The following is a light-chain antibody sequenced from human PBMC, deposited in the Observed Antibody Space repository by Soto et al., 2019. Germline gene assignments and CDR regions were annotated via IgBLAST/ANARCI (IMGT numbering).Light chain of an antibody. CDR2: SNI. CDR1: SSNIGGNS. V-gene: IGLV1-44*01. J-gene: IGLJ1*01. Sequence: QSALTQPPSASGTPGQRVTISCSGSSSNIGGNSVNWYQHLPGTAPKLLIYSNIQRPSGVPDRFSGSKSGTSASLAISGLQSEDEADYYCVAWDDILDGYVCGTGTKVTVL. CDR3: VAWDDILDGYV.